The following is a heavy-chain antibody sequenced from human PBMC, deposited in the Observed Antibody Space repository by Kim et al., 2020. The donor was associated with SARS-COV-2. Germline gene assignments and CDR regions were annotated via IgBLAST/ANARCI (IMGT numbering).Heavy chain of an antibody. D-gene: IGHD2-2*03. CDR3: MKGGWGWIWDH. Sequence: GGSRLSCTTSGFTFTGYAMSWVRQAPGKGLEWVSSIDGSDGTTYYVDSVKGRFTISRDNSKNTLYLQMNSLRADDTAVYYCMKGGWGWIWDHWGQGTRVTVSS. V-gene: IGHV3-23*01. CDR2: IDGSDGTT. J-gene: IGHJ4*02. CDR1: GFTFTGYA.